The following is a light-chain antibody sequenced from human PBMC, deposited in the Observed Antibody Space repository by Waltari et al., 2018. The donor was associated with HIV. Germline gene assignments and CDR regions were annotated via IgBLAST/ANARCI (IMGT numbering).Light chain of an antibody. CDR3: CSYAGAYTYV. J-gene: IGLJ1*01. CDR2: EVS. V-gene: IGLV2-11*01. CDR1: STDLAYFDY. Sequence: QSALTQPRSVSGSPGQSVTISCTGTSTDLAYFDYVSWYQQYPGKAPKVIIYEVSPRPAGVPDRFTASKSGITASLTISGLQDEDEADYYCCSYAGAYTYVFGTGTKVTVL.